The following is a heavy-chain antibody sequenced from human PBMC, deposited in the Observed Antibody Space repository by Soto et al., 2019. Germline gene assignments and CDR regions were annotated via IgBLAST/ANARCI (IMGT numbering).Heavy chain of an antibody. Sequence: ASVKVSCKASGYSFTGHYMHWVRRAPGQGLEWMGWVNLNTGGTDYAQEFQGRVTMTTATSIRTVYLEVTRLKFDDTAMYYCARGGVSTRTFDYWGQGTPVTVSS. D-gene: IGHD3-3*01. V-gene: IGHV1-2*02. CDR1: GYSFTGHY. CDR3: ARGGVSTRTFDY. J-gene: IGHJ4*02. CDR2: VNLNTGGT.